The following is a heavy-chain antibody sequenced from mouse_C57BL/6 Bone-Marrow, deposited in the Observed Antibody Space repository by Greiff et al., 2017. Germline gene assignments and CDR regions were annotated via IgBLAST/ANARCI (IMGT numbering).Heavy chain of an antibody. CDR1: GFSLTSYG. V-gene: IGHV2-2*01. Sequence: QVQLQQSGPGLVQPSQSLSITCTVSGFSLTSYGVHWVRQSPGKGLEWLGVIWSGGSTDSNAAFISSMSISKDNSKSQVFSKMNSLQADDTAIYYCATTTVVAKDYAMDDWGQGTSVTVSS. CDR2: IWSGGST. D-gene: IGHD1-1*01. J-gene: IGHJ4*01. CDR3: ATTTVVAKDYAMDD.